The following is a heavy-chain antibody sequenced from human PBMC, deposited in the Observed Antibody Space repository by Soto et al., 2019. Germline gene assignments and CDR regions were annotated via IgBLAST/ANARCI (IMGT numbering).Heavy chain of an antibody. CDR1: GGTFSSYA. V-gene: IGHV1-69*12. CDR3: ARTAKDYDFWSGYSIDY. Sequence: QVQLVQSGAEVKKPGSSVKVSCKASGGTFSSYAISWVRQAPGQGLEWMGGIIPIFGTANYAQKFQGRVTITADESTSTAYMELSSLRPEDTAVYYCARTAKDYDFWSGYSIDYWGQGTLVTVSS. CDR2: IIPIFGTA. D-gene: IGHD3-3*01. J-gene: IGHJ4*02.